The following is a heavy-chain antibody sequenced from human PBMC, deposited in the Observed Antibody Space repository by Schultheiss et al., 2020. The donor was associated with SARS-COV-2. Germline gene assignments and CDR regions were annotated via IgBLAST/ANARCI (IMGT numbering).Heavy chain of an antibody. CDR3: ANQRSGYWYYFDY. J-gene: IGHJ4*02. D-gene: IGHD3-22*01. CDR2: ISGSGGST. Sequence: GGSLRLSCAASGFTVSSNYMSWVRQAPGKGLEWVSAISGSGGSTYYADSVKGRFTISRDSSGNTLYLQMNSLRAEDTALYYCANQRSGYWYYFDYWGQGTLVTVSS. CDR1: GFTVSSNY. V-gene: IGHV3-23*01.